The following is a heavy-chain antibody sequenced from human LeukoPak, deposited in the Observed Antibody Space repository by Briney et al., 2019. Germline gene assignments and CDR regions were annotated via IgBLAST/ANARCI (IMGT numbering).Heavy chain of an antibody. CDR2: IYPGDSDT. D-gene: IGHD3-16*01. J-gene: IGHJ6*02. V-gene: IGHV5-51*01. Sequence: GESLKISCKGSGYSFTSYWIGWVRQMPGKGLEWMGIIYPGDSDTRYSPSFQGQVTISADKSISTAYLQWSSLKASDTAMYYCARAPSMLTDLGDYYSGRDVGGQGPRVTVPS. CDR1: GYSFTSYW. CDR3: ARAPSMLTDLGDYYSGRDV.